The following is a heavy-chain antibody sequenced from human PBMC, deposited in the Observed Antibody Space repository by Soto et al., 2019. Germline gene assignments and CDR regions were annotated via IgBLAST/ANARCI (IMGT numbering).Heavy chain of an antibody. CDR3: ARETAMVVYSSYYYGMHA. Sequence: ASVKVSCKASGYTFTGYYMHWVRQAPGQGLEWMGWINPNSGGTNYAQKFQGRVTMTRDTSISTAYMELSRLRSDDTAVYYCARETAMVVYSSYYYGMHAWGQGPPVTVS. CDR2: INPNSGGT. J-gene: IGHJ6*02. D-gene: IGHD5-18*01. V-gene: IGHV1-2*02. CDR1: GYTFTGYY.